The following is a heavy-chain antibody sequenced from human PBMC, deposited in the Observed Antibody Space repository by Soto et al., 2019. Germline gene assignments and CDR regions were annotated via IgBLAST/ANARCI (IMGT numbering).Heavy chain of an antibody. V-gene: IGHV1-69*01. CDR1: GGTFRMYA. CDR2: TIPALDKT. Sequence: QVQLVQSGPEVKKPGSAVKVSCKASGGTFRMYAMNWVRQAPGQRLEWMGGTIPALDKTNYAQKFQGRHTITVDESTGTAYMDLSSLRSDDTAVYYCARSIGSGGVIGGFDYWGQGTLVTVSS. D-gene: IGHD3-16*02. J-gene: IGHJ4*02. CDR3: ARSIGSGGVIGGFDY.